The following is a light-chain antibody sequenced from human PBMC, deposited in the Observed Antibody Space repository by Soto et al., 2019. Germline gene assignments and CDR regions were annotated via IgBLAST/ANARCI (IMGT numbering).Light chain of an antibody. V-gene: IGLV2-8*01. J-gene: IGLJ1*01. CDR2: EVS. CDR3: SSYAGSSNYV. CDR1: SRDVGGYNY. Sequence: QSALTQPPSASGSPGRSVTISCTGTSRDVGGYNYVSWYQQHPGEAPKLMIYEVSKRPSGVPDRFSGSKSANTASLTVSGLQAEDEADYYCSSYAGSSNYVFGTGTKLTVL.